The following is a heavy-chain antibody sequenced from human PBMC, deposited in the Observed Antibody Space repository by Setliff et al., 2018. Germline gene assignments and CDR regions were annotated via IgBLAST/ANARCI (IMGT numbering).Heavy chain of an antibody. CDR2: ITPIFGTA. CDR3: ARVLEPNYDILTGYYYYYYYGMDV. J-gene: IGHJ6*02. V-gene: IGHV1-69*13. CDR1: GGTFSSYA. Sequence: SVKVSCKASGGTFSSYAISWVRQAPGQGLEWMGGITPIFGTANYAQKFQGRVTITADESTSTAYMELSSLRSEDTAVYYCARVLEPNYDILTGYYYYYYYGMDVWVPETLLVTVSS. D-gene: IGHD3-9*01.